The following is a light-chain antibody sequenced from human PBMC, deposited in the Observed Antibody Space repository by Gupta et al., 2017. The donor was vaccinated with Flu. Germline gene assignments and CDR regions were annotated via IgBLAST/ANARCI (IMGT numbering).Light chain of an antibody. Sequence: GKATRTTRGGTNVGSKSVGWYQHRADQAPVLVVFDNGSRRSGVPVRFSGSNCGSTATLTISRVDAGDEADYYSQVGDMSSDYVVFGGGTKLTVL. CDR2: DNG. CDR1: NVGSKS. J-gene: IGLJ2*01. V-gene: IGLV3-21*03. CDR3: QVGDMSSDYVV.